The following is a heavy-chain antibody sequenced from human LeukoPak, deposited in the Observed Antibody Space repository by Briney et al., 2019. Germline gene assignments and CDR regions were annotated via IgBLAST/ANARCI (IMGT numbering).Heavy chain of an antibody. V-gene: IGHV1-8*01. CDR2: LNPQNGNT. CDR3: ATGMFDTDYSFLGFEY. Sequence: ASVNVSCKASGNTFMKFDFHWVRQATGQGPEWMGRLNPQNGNTEYAPKFQGRVTMTRNTSITTAHMELSSLTSEDTAVYYCATGMFDTDYSFLGFEYWGLGTPVSVSS. J-gene: IGHJ4*02. D-gene: IGHD2/OR15-2a*01. CDR1: GNTFMKFD.